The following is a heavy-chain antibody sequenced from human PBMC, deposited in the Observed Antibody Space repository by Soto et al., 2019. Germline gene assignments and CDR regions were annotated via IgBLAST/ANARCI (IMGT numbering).Heavy chain of an antibody. D-gene: IGHD3-16*01. V-gene: IGHV4-59*01. Sequence: SETLSLTCTVSGGSISSYYWSWIRQPPGKGLEWIGYIYYSGSTNYNPSLKSRVTISVDTSKNQFSLKLSSVTAADTAVYYCERIQFGYFDYWGQGTLVTISS. CDR3: ERIQFGYFDY. CDR1: GGSISSYY. J-gene: IGHJ4*02. CDR2: IYYSGST.